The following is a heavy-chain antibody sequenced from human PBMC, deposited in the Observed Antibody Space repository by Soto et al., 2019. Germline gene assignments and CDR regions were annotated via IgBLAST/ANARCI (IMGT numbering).Heavy chain of an antibody. Sequence: QVQLVQSGAEVKKPGASVKVSCKVSGYTLTDFSVHWVRQAPGKGLEWMGGFDPEEGETLYTQNFQGRVTMTEDTSTDTAYMALSSLRSEDTAVYYCAAGGTRWLQSPLGYWGQGTRVTVSS. J-gene: IGHJ4*02. D-gene: IGHD1-1*01. CDR3: AAGGTRWLQSPLGY. CDR2: FDPEEGET. V-gene: IGHV1-24*01. CDR1: GYTLTDFS.